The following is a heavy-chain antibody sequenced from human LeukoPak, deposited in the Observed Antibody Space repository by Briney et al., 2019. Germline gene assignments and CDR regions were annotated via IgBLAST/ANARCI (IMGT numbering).Heavy chain of an antibody. Sequence: GGALRLSCAASGVTFSSYWMNWVRQAPGKGVEWVSYISSSRTYKYYADSVKGGFTISRENAKNSLYLQMTSLRAEDTAVYYCARDPSMVRGVNYYYGMDVWGKGTPVTVSS. CDR2: ISSSRTYK. CDR3: ARDPSMVRGVNYYYGMDV. V-gene: IGHV3-21*01. CDR1: GVTFSSYW. D-gene: IGHD3-10*01. J-gene: IGHJ6*04.